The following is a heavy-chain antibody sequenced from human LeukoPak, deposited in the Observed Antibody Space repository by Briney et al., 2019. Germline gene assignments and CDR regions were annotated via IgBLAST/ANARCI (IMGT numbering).Heavy chain of an antibody. Sequence: SETLSLTCTVSGGSISSYYWSWIRQPPGKGLEWIGYIYYSGSTNYNPSPKSRVTISVDTSKNQFSLKLSSETAADTAVYYCARASVTMIVVWAMDVWGKGTTVTVSS. CDR3: ARASVTMIVVWAMDV. D-gene: IGHD3-22*01. CDR2: IYYSGST. J-gene: IGHJ6*04. V-gene: IGHV4-59*01. CDR1: GGSISSYY.